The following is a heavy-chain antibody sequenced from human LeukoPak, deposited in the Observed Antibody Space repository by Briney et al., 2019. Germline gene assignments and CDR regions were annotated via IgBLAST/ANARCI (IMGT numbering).Heavy chain of an antibody. V-gene: IGHV1-3*01. CDR3: ARDGYSYGFAFDY. D-gene: IGHD5-18*01. CDR1: GYTFTGYY. Sequence: GASVKVSCKASGYTFTGYYMHWVRQAPGQRLEWMGWINAGNGNTKYSQKFQGRVTITRDTSASTAYMELSSLRSEDTAVYYCARDGYSYGFAFDYWGQGTLVTVSS. J-gene: IGHJ4*02. CDR2: INAGNGNT.